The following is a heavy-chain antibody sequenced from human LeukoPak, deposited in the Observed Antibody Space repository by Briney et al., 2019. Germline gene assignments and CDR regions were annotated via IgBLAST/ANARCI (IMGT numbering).Heavy chain of an antibody. CDR2: IIPIFGTA. Sequence: GASVKVSCKASGGTFSSYAISWVRQAPGQGLEWMGGIIPIFGTANYAQKFQGRVTITADESTSTAYMELSSLRSDDTAVYYCAVRYYYDSSLDYWGQGTLVTVSS. J-gene: IGHJ4*02. V-gene: IGHV1-69*13. CDR3: AVRYYYDSSLDY. CDR1: GGTFSSYA. D-gene: IGHD3-22*01.